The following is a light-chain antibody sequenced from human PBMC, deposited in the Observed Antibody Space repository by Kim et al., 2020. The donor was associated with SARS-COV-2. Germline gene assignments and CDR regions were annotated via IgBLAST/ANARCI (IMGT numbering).Light chain of an antibody. CDR2: GKN. J-gene: IGLJ3*02. CDR1: SLRDYY. CDR3: QSRDSGSNYWV. V-gene: IGLV3-19*01. Sequence: SSELTQDSAVSVALGQTVRITCQGDSLRDYYVTWYQQKPGQAPVLIIYGKNYRPSGIPDRFSGSSSGNTASLTITGAQAEDEADYYCQSRDSGSNYWVFGGGTQLTVL.